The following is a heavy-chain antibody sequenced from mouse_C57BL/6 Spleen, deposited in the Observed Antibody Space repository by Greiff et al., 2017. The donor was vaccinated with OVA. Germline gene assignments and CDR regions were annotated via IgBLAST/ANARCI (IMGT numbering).Heavy chain of an antibody. CDR1: GYTFTSYT. CDR3: AGSSYAMDC. V-gene: IGHV1-4*01. D-gene: IGHD1-1*01. CDR2: INPSSGYT. Sequence: QVQLKESGAELARPGASVKMSCKASGYTFTSYTMHWVKQRPGQGLEWIGYINPSSGYTKYNQKFKDKATLTADKSSSTAYMQLSSLTSEDSAVYYCAGSSYAMDCWGQGTSVTVSS. J-gene: IGHJ4*01.